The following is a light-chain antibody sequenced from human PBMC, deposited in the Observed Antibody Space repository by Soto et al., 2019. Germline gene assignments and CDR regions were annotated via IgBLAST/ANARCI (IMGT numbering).Light chain of an antibody. J-gene: IGKJ1*01. V-gene: IGKV1-5*03. CDR1: QSISNW. Sequence: DIQMTQSPSTLSASVGDRVTITRRASQSISNWLAWHQQKPGKAPKLLIYKASSLESGVPSRFSGSGSGTEFTLTISSLQPDDFATDYCQHYNSYRAFGQGTKVDIK. CDR3: QHYNSYRA. CDR2: KAS.